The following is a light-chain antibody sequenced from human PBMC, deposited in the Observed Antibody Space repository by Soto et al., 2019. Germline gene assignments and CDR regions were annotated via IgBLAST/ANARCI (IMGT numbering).Light chain of an antibody. CDR3: QQYGTSPQLT. Sequence: EIVLTQSPGTLSLSPGERAALSCRASQSVRSNFVAWYQQKPGQAPRLLIYAASSRATGIPDRFSGSGSGTDLTLTISRLEPEDFAVDYCQQYGTSPQLTFGARTRVEIK. CDR2: AAS. J-gene: IGKJ4*01. V-gene: IGKV3-20*01. CDR1: QSVRSNF.